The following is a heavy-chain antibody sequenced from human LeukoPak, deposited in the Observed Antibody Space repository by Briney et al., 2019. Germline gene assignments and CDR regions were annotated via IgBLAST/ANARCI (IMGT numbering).Heavy chain of an antibody. CDR2: IKQDGSEK. CDR1: GFTISSYR. CDR3: ARIGSSRDFDY. Sequence: GGSLRLSCAASGFTISSYRMSWVRQAPGKGLEWVANIKQDGSEKYYVDSVKGRFTISRDNAKNSLFLQMNSLRAEDTAVYYCARIGSSRDFDYWGQGTLVTVSS. V-gene: IGHV3-7*03. D-gene: IGHD6-13*01. J-gene: IGHJ4*02.